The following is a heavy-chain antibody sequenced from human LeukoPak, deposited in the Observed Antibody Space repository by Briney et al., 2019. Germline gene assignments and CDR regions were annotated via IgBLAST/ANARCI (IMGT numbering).Heavy chain of an antibody. D-gene: IGHD6-19*01. Sequence: GGSLRLSCAASGFTFDDYAMHWVRQAPGKGLEWVSLISGDGGSTYYADSVKGRFTISRDNSKNSPYLQMNSLRTEDTALYYCAKPVAVAGTGYYFDYWGQGTLVTVSS. V-gene: IGHV3-43*02. CDR3: AKPVAVAGTGYYFDY. CDR2: ISGDGGST. J-gene: IGHJ4*02. CDR1: GFTFDDYA.